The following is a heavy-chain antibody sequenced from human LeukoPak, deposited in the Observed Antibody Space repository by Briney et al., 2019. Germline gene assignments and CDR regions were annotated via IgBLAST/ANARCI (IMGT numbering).Heavy chain of an antibody. V-gene: IGHV3-30-3*01. CDR2: ISYDGSNK. Sequence: GGSLRLSCAASGFTFSSYAMHWVRQAPGKGLEWVAVISYDGSNKYYADSVKGRFTISRDNSKNTLYLQMNSLRAEDTAVYYCARDAPYQLLYGAWGQGTLVTVSS. CDR1: GFTFSSYA. J-gene: IGHJ5*02. CDR3: ARDAPYQLLYGA. D-gene: IGHD2-2*02.